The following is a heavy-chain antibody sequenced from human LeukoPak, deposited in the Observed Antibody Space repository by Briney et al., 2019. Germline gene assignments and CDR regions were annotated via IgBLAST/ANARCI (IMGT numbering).Heavy chain of an antibody. D-gene: IGHD3-10*01. CDR2: ISTSGSTM. J-gene: IGHJ4*02. CDR3: ARGVGYYGSGTYYKFDY. CDR1: GFTFSSYS. Sequence: GGSLRLSCAASGFTFSSYSMNWVRQAPGKGLEWVSYISTSGSTMHYANSVQGPFTISRDNAKNSLYLQMNSLRDEDTAVYYCARGVGYYGSGTYYKFDYWGQGTLVTVSS. V-gene: IGHV3-48*02.